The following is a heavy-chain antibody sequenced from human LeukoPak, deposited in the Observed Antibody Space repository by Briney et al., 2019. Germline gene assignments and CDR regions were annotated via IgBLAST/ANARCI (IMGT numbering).Heavy chain of an antibody. Sequence: SVKVSCKASGGTFSSYAISWVRQAPGQGLEWMGGIIPIFGTANYAQKFQGRVTITADESTSTAYMELSSLRSEDTAVYYCARERGIVATIFQRVSDYFDYWGQGTLVTVSS. J-gene: IGHJ4*02. CDR2: IIPIFGTA. V-gene: IGHV1-69*13. CDR1: GGTFSSYA. D-gene: IGHD5-12*01. CDR3: ARERGIVATIFQRVSDYFDY.